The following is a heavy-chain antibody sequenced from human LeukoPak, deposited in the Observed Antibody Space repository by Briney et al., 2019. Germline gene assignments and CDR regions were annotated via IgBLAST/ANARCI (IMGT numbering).Heavy chain of an antibody. Sequence: SETLSLTCTVSGGSISSGGYYWSWIRQHPGKGLEWIGYIYYSGSTYYNPSLKSRVTISVDTSKNQFSLKLSSVTAADTAVYYCAREGDIVVVPAARSDAFDIWGQGTMVTVSS. CDR1: GGSISSGGYY. CDR2: IYYSGST. J-gene: IGHJ3*02. CDR3: AREGDIVVVPAARSDAFDI. D-gene: IGHD2-2*01. V-gene: IGHV4-31*03.